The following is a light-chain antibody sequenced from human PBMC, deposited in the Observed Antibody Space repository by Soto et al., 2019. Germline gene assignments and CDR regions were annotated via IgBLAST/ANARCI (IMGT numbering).Light chain of an antibody. CDR3: KQYNSXSEA. CDR1: QTISSW. CDR2: KAS. Sequence: DIQMTQSPSTLSVSVGDIVTITCRASQTISSWLAWYQQKPGKAPKLLIYKASTLKSGVPSRFSGSGYGTEFTLTISSLQPDDFATYYCKQYNSXSEACGKGTKV. J-gene: IGKJ1*01. V-gene: IGKV1-5*03.